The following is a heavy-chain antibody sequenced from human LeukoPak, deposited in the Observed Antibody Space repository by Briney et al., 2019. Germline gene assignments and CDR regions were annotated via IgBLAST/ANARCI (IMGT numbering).Heavy chain of an antibody. CDR2: INPTSGGT. CDR3: ARLVGLSTTASY. V-gene: IGHV1-2*02. J-gene: IGHJ4*02. CDR1: GYTFIGYY. Sequence: ASVKVSCKASGYTFIGYYLHWVRQAPGQGLEWMGWINPTSGGTNYAQKFQDRVTMARDTSINTAYMELSRLTSDDTAVYYCARLVGLSTTASYWGQGTLVIVSS. D-gene: IGHD5/OR15-5a*01.